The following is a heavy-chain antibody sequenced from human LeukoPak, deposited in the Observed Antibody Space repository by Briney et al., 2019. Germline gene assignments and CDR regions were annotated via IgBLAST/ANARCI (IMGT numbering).Heavy chain of an antibody. D-gene: IGHD3-3*01. Sequence: PGGSLRLSCAASGFTFSDYYMSWVRQVPGKGLEWVSAISGSGGSTYYADSVKGRFTISRDNSKNTLYLQMNSLRAEDTAVYYCAKEIFGFWSGYYVSASTFDLHPSDYWGQGTLVTVSS. V-gene: IGHV3-23*01. CDR2: ISGSGGST. J-gene: IGHJ4*02. CDR1: GFTFSDYY. CDR3: AKEIFGFWSGYYVSASTFDLHPSDY.